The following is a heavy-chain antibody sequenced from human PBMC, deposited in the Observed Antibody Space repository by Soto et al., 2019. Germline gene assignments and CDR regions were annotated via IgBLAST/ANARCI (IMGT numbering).Heavy chain of an antibody. Sequence: EVQLVESGGGLVQPGGSLRLSCAASGVTFSSYWMHWVRQAPGKGLVWVSRINSDASSTSYPDSVKGRFTISRDNAKNTLYRSMNSLRADDTAVYHCAGGRGLHPFDYWGQGTLLTFSA. D-gene: IGHD3-16*01. CDR1: GVTFSSYW. CDR2: INSDASST. CDR3: AGGRGLHPFDY. V-gene: IGHV3-74*01. J-gene: IGHJ4*02.